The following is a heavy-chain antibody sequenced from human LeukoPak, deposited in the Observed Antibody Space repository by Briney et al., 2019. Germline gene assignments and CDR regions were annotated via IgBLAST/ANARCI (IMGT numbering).Heavy chain of an antibody. D-gene: IGHD1-1*01. CDR1: GFTFSTYA. CDR3: ASQENWNLFDY. CDR2: ISGSGGST. J-gene: IGHJ4*02. V-gene: IGHV3-23*01. Sequence: GGSLRLSCAASGFTFSTYAMSWVRQAPGKGLEWVSGISGSGGSTYYADSVKGRFTISRDNSKSTLYLQMNSLRAEDTAVYYCASQENWNLFDYWGQGTLVTVSS.